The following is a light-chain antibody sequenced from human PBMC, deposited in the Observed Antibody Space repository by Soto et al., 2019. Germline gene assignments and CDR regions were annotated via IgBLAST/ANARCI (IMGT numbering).Light chain of an antibody. V-gene: IGKV3-20*01. J-gene: IGKJ4*01. CDR1: QGVTSSY. Sequence: ESVLTQSPGTLSLSPGDRATLSCRASQGVTSSYLAWYQQKPGQAPRLLIYGAFNRASGIPERFSGSGSGTDFTLTNSRLEADDFAVYYCQQYGSSPLTFGGGTKVEIK. CDR2: GAF. CDR3: QQYGSSPLT.